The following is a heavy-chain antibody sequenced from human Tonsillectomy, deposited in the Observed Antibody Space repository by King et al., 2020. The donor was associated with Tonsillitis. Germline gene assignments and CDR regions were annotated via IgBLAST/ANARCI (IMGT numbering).Heavy chain of an antibody. J-gene: IGHJ4*02. D-gene: IGHD3-22*01. CDR2: IYYSGTT. V-gene: IGHV4-31*01. CDR3: ARVTYYYESSGYYSPHFDS. Sequence: VPLQESGPGLVKPSQTLSLTCTVSGGSISSGGYYWSWIRQHPGKGLEWIGYIYYSGTTYYNPSLKSLITISVDTSENQFSLKLSSVTAADTAVYYCARVTYYYESSGYYSPHFDSWGQGTLVTVSS. CDR1: GGSISSGGYY.